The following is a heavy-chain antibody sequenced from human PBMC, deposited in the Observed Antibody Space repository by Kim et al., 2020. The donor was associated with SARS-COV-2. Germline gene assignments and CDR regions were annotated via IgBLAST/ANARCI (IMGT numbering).Heavy chain of an antibody. CDR3: AREVGASMDV. V-gene: IGHV3-30*04. D-gene: IGHD1-26*01. CDR1: GFTFSSYA. CDR2: ISYDGSNK. J-gene: IGHJ6*02. Sequence: GGSLRLSCAASGFTFSSYAMHWVRQAPGKGLEWVAVISYDGSNKYYADSVKGRFTISRDNSQNTLYLQMNSLRAEDTAVYYCAREVGASMDVWGQGTTVTVSS.